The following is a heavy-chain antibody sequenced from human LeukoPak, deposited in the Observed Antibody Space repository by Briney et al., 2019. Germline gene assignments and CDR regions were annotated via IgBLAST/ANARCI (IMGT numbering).Heavy chain of an antibody. Sequence: GASAKVSCKASGYTFTGYYMHWVRQAPGQGLEWMGRINPNSGGTNYAQKFQGRVTMTRDTSISTAYMELRRLRSDDTAVYYCARDFLVPAAPYNWFDPWGQGTLVTVSS. CDR1: GYTFTGYY. V-gene: IGHV1-2*06. D-gene: IGHD2-2*01. J-gene: IGHJ5*02. CDR3: ARDFLVPAAPYNWFDP. CDR2: INPNSGGT.